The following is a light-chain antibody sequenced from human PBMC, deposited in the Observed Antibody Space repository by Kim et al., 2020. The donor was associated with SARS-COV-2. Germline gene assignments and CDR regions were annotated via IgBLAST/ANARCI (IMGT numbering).Light chain of an antibody. V-gene: IGLV1-47*01. CDR1: SSNIGRNV. J-gene: IGLJ2*01. CDR3: AAWDDSLSGVV. Sequence: ELTQPPSASGTPGQRVTISCSGGSSNIGRNVVYWYQQVPGTAPKLLIYRNNLRPFGVPDRFSASKSGTSASLAISGLRSEDETDYYCAAWDDSLSGVVFGGGTQLTVL. CDR2: RNN.